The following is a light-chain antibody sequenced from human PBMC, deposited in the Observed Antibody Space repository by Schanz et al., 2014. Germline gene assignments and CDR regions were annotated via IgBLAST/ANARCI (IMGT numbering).Light chain of an antibody. Sequence: IVLTQSPGTLSLSPGERATLSCRASQSVSSSYLAWYQQKPGQAPRLLIYGASSRATGIPDRFSGSGSGTDFTLTISRLEPEDSAVYYCQQYGSSPPTFGPGTKVDIK. CDR2: GAS. J-gene: IGKJ3*01. CDR3: QQYGSSPPT. V-gene: IGKV3-20*01. CDR1: QSVSSSY.